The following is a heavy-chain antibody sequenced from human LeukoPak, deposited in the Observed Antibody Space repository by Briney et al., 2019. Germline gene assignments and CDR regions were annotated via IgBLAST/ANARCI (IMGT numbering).Heavy chain of an antibody. CDR3: ARDSFLYSSSWFVFWGAFDI. V-gene: IGHV3-33*01. CDR2: IWCDGSNK. J-gene: IGHJ3*02. CDR1: GFTFSSYG. D-gene: IGHD6-13*01. Sequence: GGSLRLSCAASGFTFSSYGMHWVRQAPGKGLEWVAVIWCDGSNKYYADSVKGRFTISRDNSKNTLYLQMNSLRAEDTAVYYCARDSFLYSSSWFVFWGAFDIWGQGTMVTASS.